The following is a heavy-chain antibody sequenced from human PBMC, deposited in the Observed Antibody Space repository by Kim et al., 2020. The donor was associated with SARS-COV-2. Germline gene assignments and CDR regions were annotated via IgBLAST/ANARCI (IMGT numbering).Heavy chain of an antibody. V-gene: IGHV4-59*08. Sequence: SETLSLTCTVSGGSISSYYWSWIRQPPGKGLEWIGYIYYSGSTNYNPSLKSRVTITVDTSKNQFSLKLSSVTAADTAVYYCTRHFHYYDSSGYYETPSVDYWGKGPLVTASA. D-gene: IGHD3-22*01. CDR2: IYYSGST. CDR3: TRHFHYYDSSGYYETPSVDY. CDR1: GGSISSYY. J-gene: IGHJ4*02.